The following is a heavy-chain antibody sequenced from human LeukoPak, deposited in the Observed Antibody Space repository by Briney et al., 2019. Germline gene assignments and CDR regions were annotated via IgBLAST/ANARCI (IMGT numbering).Heavy chain of an antibody. V-gene: IGHV3-23*01. D-gene: IGHD6-6*01. J-gene: IGHJ4*02. CDR3: AKDTYSSSPYYFDY. CDR2: ISSGGST. CDR1: GFTFNNYA. Sequence: HPGGTLRLSCAAAGFTFNNYAMSWVSQAPGKGLKWVSGISSGGSTYYADSVKGRFTISRDNSKNTLFLQMNSLRAEDTAVYYCAKDTYSSSPYYFDYWGQGTLVTVSS.